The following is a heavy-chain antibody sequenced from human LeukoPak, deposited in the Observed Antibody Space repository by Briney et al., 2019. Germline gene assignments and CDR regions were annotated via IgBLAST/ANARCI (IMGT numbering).Heavy chain of an antibody. Sequence: GASVKVSCKASGYTFTSYAMHWVRQAHGQRLEWMGWINAGNGNTKYSQKFQGRVTITRDTSASTAYMELSSLRSEDTAVYYCARRIAAAGNNWFDPWGQGTLVTVSS. J-gene: IGHJ5*02. D-gene: IGHD6-13*01. CDR1: GYTFTSYA. V-gene: IGHV1-3*01. CDR3: ARRIAAAGNNWFDP. CDR2: INAGNGNT.